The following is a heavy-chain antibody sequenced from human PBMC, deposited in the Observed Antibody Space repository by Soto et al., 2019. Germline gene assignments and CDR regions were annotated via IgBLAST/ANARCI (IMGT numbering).Heavy chain of an antibody. CDR2: ISGSGGST. CDR3: AKVSRGIGVVPAALN. V-gene: IGHV3-23*01. J-gene: IGHJ4*02. D-gene: IGHD2-2*01. CDR1: GHTFHNYA. Sequence: ESGGGLEQLGGSLRLSCVGSGHTFHNYAMTWVRQAPGKGLEWVSGISGSGGSTYYADYVRVRFTISRDDSKNTLYLQMNSLRAEDTTVYYCAKVSRGIGVVPAALNWGQGTLVNVPS.